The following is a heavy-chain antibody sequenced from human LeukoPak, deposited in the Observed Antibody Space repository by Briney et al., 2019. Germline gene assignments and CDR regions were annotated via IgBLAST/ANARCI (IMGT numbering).Heavy chain of an antibody. V-gene: IGHV3-7*01. CDR3: VGGIGWQPDY. Sequence: GGSLRLPCAASGFTFSRHWMNWVRQAPGKGLEWVANIKQDGSEKYYVDSVKGRFTISRDNAKNSLFLQMNSLRAEDTAVYYCVGGIGWQPDYWGQGTLVTVSS. CDR1: GFTFSRHW. J-gene: IGHJ4*02. CDR2: IKQDGSEK. D-gene: IGHD6-19*01.